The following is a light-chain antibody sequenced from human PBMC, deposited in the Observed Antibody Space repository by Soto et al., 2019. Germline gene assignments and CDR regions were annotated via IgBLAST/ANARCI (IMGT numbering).Light chain of an antibody. CDR2: GAS. CDR3: QQYGSSPPT. J-gene: IGKJ1*01. V-gene: IGKV3-20*01. Sequence: EIVLTQSPGTLSLSPGERTTLSCRASQSISRYLAWYQQKPGQGPRLLIYGASSRATGTPDRFSGSGSGTDFTLTINRLKPEDFALYYCQQYGSSPPTFGQGTKVDIK. CDR1: QSISRY.